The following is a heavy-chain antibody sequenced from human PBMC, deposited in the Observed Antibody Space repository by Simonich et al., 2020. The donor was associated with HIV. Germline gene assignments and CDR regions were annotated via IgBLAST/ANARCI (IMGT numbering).Heavy chain of an antibody. CDR1: GYSFTSYW. CDR3: AKSNGNWFDP. Sequence: EVQLVQSGAEVKKPGESLQISCKGSGYSFTSYWIVWVRHMPGKGLEWAADIFPCNHDPKYSPSVQGHVNISADKYISTAYLQWSSLKASDTAMYYCAKSNGNWFDPWGRGTLVTVSS. CDR2: IFPCNHDP. J-gene: IGHJ5*02. V-gene: IGHV5-51*01. D-gene: IGHD7-27*01.